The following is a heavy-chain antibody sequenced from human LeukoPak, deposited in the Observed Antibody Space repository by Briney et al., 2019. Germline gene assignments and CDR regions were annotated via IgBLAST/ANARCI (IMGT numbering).Heavy chain of an antibody. J-gene: IGHJ3*02. D-gene: IGHD1-26*01. CDR3: AKAQVGAILHAFDI. CDR1: GFTFSSCA. CDR2: ITGSGGST. V-gene: IGHV3-23*01. Sequence: GGSLRLSCAASGFTFSSCAMNWVRQAPGKGLEWVSAITGSGGSTYYADSVKGRFTISRDNSKNTLYLQMNSLRAEDTAVYYCAKAQVGAILHAFDIWGQGTMVTVSP.